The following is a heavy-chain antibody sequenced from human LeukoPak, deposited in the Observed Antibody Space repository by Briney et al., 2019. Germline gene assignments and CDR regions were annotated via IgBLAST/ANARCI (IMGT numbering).Heavy chain of an antibody. CDR2: VFYTGST. CDR1: GGSIGSSSYY. Sequence: TETLSLTCIVSGGSIGSSSYYWGWIRQPPGKGLEWIGSVFYTGSTYYNPSLKSRLTISVDTSKNQFSLSLSSVTAADTAMYYCALGSTSQANFDRWGQGSLVTVSS. CDR3: ALGSTSQANFDR. V-gene: IGHV4-39*01. J-gene: IGHJ4*02. D-gene: IGHD2-2*01.